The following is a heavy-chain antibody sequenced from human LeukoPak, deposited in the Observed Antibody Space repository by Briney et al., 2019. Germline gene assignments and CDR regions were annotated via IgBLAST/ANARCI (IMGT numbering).Heavy chain of an antibody. CDR3: ATVSLLWFGELLRLGYYFDY. CDR1: GYTLTELS. V-gene: IGHV1-24*01. CDR2: FDPEDGET. J-gene: IGHJ4*02. D-gene: IGHD3-10*01. Sequence: ASVKVSCKVSGYTLTELSMHWVRQAPGKGLEWMGGFDPEDGETIYAQKFQGRVTMTEDTSTDTAYMELSSLRSEDTAVYYCATVSLLWFGELLRLGYYFDYWGQGTLVTVSS.